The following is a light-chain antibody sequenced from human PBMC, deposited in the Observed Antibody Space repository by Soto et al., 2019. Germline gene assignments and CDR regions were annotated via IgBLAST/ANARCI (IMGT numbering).Light chain of an antibody. Sequence: ETVLTQSPATLSLSPGERATLSCRATQSVDTKLVWYQQRPGQAPRLLIYEASKRATGIPARFSGSGSGTDFTLTISSLEPEDAAVYYCQQRSNWPPLIFGGGTKVEIK. CDR2: EAS. J-gene: IGKJ4*01. CDR3: QQRSNWPPLI. CDR1: QSVDTK. V-gene: IGKV3-11*01.